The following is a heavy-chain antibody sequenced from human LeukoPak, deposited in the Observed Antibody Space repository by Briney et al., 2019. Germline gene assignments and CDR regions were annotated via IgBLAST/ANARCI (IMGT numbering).Heavy chain of an antibody. Sequence: PRGSLSLSCAASGFAFSTYSMNWVRQPPGKGLEWVASISLSSASIYYADSVKGRFTISRDNAKNSLHLQMDSLRAEDTAVYYCTKHITTDATTPFYYGMDVWGQGTTVTVSS. CDR1: GFAFSTYS. J-gene: IGHJ6*02. V-gene: IGHV3-21*01. CDR3: TKHITTDATTPFYYGMDV. D-gene: IGHD3-22*01. CDR2: ISLSSASI.